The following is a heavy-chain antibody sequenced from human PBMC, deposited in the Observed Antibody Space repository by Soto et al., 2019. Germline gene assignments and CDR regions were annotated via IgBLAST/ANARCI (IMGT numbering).Heavy chain of an antibody. J-gene: IGHJ6*02. D-gene: IGHD2-15*01. CDR3: ARDGDSSGGSCYYYYGMDV. CDR2: ISYDGSNK. Sequence: QVQLVESGGGVVQPGRSLRLSCAASGFTFSSYAMHWVRQAPGKGLEWVAVISYDGSNKYYADSVKGRFTISRDNSKNTLYLQMNSLRAEDTAVYYCARDGDSSGGSCYYYYGMDVWGQGTTVTVSS. V-gene: IGHV3-30-3*01. CDR1: GFTFSSYA.